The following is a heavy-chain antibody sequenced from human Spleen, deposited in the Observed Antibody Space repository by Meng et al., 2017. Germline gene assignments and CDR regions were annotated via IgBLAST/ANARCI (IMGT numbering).Heavy chain of an antibody. CDR3: ARDEDISAAGKLFGDY. CDR1: GYTFTGYY. CDR2: INPKSGDT. Sequence: QGQLVQSGAEVKKPGASVIMSCKASGYTFTGYYIHWVRRAPGQGLEWMGRINPKSGDTHYAQKFQARVTMTGDTSISTAYMELSGLRSDDTAMYYCARDEDISAAGKLFGDYWGQGTLVTVSS. V-gene: IGHV1-2*06. J-gene: IGHJ4*02. D-gene: IGHD6-25*01.